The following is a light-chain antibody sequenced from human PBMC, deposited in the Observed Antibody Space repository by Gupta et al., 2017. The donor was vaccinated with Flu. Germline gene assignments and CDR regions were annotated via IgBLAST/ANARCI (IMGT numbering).Light chain of an antibody. CDR2: WAS. CDR1: QSVLYSSNNKNY. J-gene: IGKJ1*01. Sequence: SLGERATINCKSSQSVLYSSNNKNYVAWYKQKPGQPPKLLIYWASTRESGVPDRFSASASGTDFTLTISSLQAEDVAVYYCHQYQSIPWTFGRGTKVEIK. V-gene: IGKV4-1*01. CDR3: HQYQSIPWT.